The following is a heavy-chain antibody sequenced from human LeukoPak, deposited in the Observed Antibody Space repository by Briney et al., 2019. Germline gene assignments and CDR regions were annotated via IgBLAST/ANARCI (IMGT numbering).Heavy chain of an antibody. CDR1: GGSISSSSYY. D-gene: IGHD1-26*01. CDR2: IYYSGST. V-gene: IGHV4-39*07. J-gene: IGHJ4*02. CDR3: ARESRGWGGEIDY. Sequence: SETLSLTCTVSGGSISSSSYYWGWIRQPPGKGLEWIGSIYYSGSTYYNPSLKSRVTISVDTSKNQFSLKLSSVTAADTAVYYCARESRGWGGEIDYWGQGTLVTVSS.